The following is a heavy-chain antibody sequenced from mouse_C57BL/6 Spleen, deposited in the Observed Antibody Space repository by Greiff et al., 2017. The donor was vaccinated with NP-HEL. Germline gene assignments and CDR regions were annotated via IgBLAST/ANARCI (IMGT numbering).Heavy chain of an antibody. Sequence: DVKLVESGGGLVKPGGSLKLSCAASGFTFSSYAMSWVRQTPEKRLEWVATISDGGSYTYYPDNVQGRFTISRDNAKNNLYLQMSHLKSEDTAMYYCARDGGLRGYFDVWGTGTTVTVSS. D-gene: IGHD3-1*01. V-gene: IGHV5-4*01. CDR2: ISDGGSYT. J-gene: IGHJ1*03. CDR3: ARDGGLRGYFDV. CDR1: GFTFSSYA.